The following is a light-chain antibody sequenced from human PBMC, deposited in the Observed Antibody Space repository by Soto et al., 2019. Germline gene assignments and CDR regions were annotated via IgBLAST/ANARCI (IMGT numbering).Light chain of an antibody. J-gene: IGKJ1*01. CDR2: LGS. CDR1: QSLLHSNGHNY. Sequence: EIVVTQSPLSLPVTPGEPASISCRSSQSLLHSNGHNYLEWYLQKPGQSPQLLIYLGSNRASGVPDRLSGSASGTDFTLKISRVEAEDVGVYYCMQALQSWTFGQGTKVDIK. CDR3: MQALQSWT. V-gene: IGKV2-28*01.